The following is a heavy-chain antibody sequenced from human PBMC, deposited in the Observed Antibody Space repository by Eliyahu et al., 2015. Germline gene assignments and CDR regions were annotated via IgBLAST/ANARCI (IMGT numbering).Heavy chain of an antibody. CDR1: XXSFSGSF. CDR3: ARGRAYHYGSGNYAFDY. V-gene: IGHV4-34*01. CDR2: INYSGST. J-gene: IGHJ4*02. D-gene: IGHD3-10*01. Sequence: QVQLQQWGAGLLKPSETLSLTCAXXXXSFSGSFWTWIRQPPGKGLEWIGEINYSGSTNSNPSLKSRVTISVDTSKNHFSLKLSSVTAADTAVVYCARGRAYHYGSGNYAFDYWGQGIQVTVSS.